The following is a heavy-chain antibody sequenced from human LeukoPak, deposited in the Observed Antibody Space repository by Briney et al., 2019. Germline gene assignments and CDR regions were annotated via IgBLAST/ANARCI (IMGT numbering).Heavy chain of an antibody. J-gene: IGHJ4*02. CDR1: GFTFSSYS. D-gene: IGHD2-2*01. V-gene: IGHV3-21*01. CDR3: ARDGGSKEYCSSISCESQGFDY. Sequence: PGGSLRLSCAASGFTFSSYSMNWVRQAPGKGLEWVSSISSSSSYIYYADSVKGRFTISRDNAKNSLYLQMNSLRAEDTAVYYCARDGGSKEYCSSISCESQGFDYWGQGTLVTVSS. CDR2: ISSSSSYI.